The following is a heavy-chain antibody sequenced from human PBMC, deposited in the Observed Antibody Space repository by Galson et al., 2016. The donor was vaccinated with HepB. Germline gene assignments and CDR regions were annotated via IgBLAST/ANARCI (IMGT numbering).Heavy chain of an antibody. Sequence: SLRLSCAASGLTFSSYGMHWVRQAPGKGLEWVALIWYDGSNKYYADSVKGRFTISRDNSKNTLYLQMNSLRAEDTAVYYCARVLGGTSTVYFDLWGQGTLVTVSS. CDR1: GLTFSSYG. CDR2: IWYDGSNK. J-gene: IGHJ4*02. D-gene: IGHD1-1*01. V-gene: IGHV3-33*01. CDR3: ARVLGGTSTVYFDL.